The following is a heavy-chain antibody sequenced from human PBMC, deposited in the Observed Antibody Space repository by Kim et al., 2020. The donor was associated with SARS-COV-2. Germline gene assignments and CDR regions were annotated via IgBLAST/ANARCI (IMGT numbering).Heavy chain of an antibody. V-gene: IGHV4-4*02. CDR2: IYHSGST. D-gene: IGHD2-2*01. Sequence: SETLSLTCAVSGGSISSSNWWTWVRQPPGKGLEWIGEIYHSGSTNYNPSLKSRVTISVDNSKNQFSLNLSSVTAADTAVYYCARGSTSPNYYYGMDVWGQGTTVTVSS. CDR1: GGSISSSNW. CDR3: ARGSTSPNYYYGMDV. J-gene: IGHJ6*02.